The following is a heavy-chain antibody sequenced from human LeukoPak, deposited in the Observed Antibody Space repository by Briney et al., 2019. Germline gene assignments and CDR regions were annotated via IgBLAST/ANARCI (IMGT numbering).Heavy chain of an antibody. V-gene: IGHV3-23*01. CDR3: ARVRRDGYNDPFDY. J-gene: IGHJ4*02. Sequence: GGSLRLSCAASGFTFSSYAMSWVRQAPGKGLEWVSAIRADNSGTHHADSLKGRFTISRDNSKNTLYLQMNSLRAEDTAVYYCARVRRDGYNDPFDYWGQGTLVTVSS. CDR1: GFTFSSYA. D-gene: IGHD5-24*01. CDR2: IRADNSGT.